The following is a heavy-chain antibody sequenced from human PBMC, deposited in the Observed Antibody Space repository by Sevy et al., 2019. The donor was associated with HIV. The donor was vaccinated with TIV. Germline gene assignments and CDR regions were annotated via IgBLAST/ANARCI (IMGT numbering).Heavy chain of an antibody. J-gene: IGHJ4*02. D-gene: IGHD4-4*01. V-gene: IGHV3-74*03. CDR1: GFTFSTYW. CDR2: VNSYGSST. CDR3: AKGGPTVIDY. Sequence: GGSLRLSCAVSGFTFSTYWMHWVRQAPGKGLVWLSLVNSYGSSTKYADSVKGRFTISRDNAKNTLYLQMNSLRAEDTAVYYCAKGGPTVIDYWGQGTLVTVSS.